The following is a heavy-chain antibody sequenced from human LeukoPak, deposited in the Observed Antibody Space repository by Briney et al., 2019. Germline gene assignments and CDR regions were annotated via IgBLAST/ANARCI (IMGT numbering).Heavy chain of an antibody. CDR1: GGSISYHY. CDR2: IYYSGSS. J-gene: IGHJ6*03. D-gene: IGHD4-17*01. CDR3: AREKGYDDYVGGDYYYYYMDV. V-gene: IGHV4-59*11. Sequence: PSETLSLTCTVSGGSISYHYWSWIRQSPGKGLEWIGSIYYSGSSNYNPSLKSRVTISVDTSKNQFSLKLTSVTAADTAVYYCAREKGYDDYVGGDYYYYYMDVWGKGTTVTISS.